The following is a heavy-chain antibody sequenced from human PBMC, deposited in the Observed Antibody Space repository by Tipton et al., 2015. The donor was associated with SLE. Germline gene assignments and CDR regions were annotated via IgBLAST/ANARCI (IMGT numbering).Heavy chain of an antibody. CDR1: GGSFSGYY. V-gene: IGHV4-59*01. CDR3: ARERDYSGSRDAFDI. J-gene: IGHJ3*02. D-gene: IGHD1-26*01. Sequence: TLSLTCAVYGGSFSGYYWSWIRQPPGKGLEWIGYIYYSGSTNYNPSLKSRVTISVDTSKNQFSLKLSSVTAADTAVYYCARERDYSGSRDAFDIWGQGTMVTVSS. CDR2: IYYSGST.